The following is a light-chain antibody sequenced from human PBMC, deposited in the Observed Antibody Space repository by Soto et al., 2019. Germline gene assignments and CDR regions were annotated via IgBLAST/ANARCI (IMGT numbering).Light chain of an antibody. Sequence: IQLTQSPSSLSASVGDRVTITCRASQGISSHLAWYQQKPGKAPKLLIFAASTLQSGVPSRFSGSGSGTDFTLTISSLRPEDFATYYCQHLNSYSSTFGQGTRLEIK. CDR1: QGISSH. CDR3: QHLNSYSST. CDR2: AAS. J-gene: IGKJ5*01. V-gene: IGKV1-9*01.